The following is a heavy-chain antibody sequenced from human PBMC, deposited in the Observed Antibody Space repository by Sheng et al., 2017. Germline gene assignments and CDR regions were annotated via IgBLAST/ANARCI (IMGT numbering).Heavy chain of an antibody. V-gene: IGHV1-69*08. Sequence: QVQLVQSGAEVKKPGSSVKVSCKASGGTFSSYTISWVRQAPGQGLEWMGRIIPILGIANYAQKFQGRVTITADKSTSTAYMELSSLRSEDTAVYYCAREGLPAAMRGYIYGAGTTNFDYWGQGTLVTVSS. CDR1: GGTFSSYT. CDR3: AREGLPAAMRGYIYGAGTTNFDY. D-gene: IGHD2-2*01. CDR2: IIPILGIA. J-gene: IGHJ4*02.